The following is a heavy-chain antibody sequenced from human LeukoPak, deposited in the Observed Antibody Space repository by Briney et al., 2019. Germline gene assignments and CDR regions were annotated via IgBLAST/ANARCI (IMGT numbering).Heavy chain of an antibody. D-gene: IGHD3-22*01. V-gene: IGHV1-24*01. J-gene: IGHJ4*02. CDR3: ARGPESYYYDSSGYTN. Sequence: GASVKVSCKVSGYTLTELSMHWVRQAPGKGLEWMGGFDPEDGETIYAQKFQGRVTMTEDTSTDTAYMELSSLRSEDTAVYYCARGPESYYYDSSGYTNWGQGTLVTVSS. CDR2: FDPEDGET. CDR1: GYTLTELS.